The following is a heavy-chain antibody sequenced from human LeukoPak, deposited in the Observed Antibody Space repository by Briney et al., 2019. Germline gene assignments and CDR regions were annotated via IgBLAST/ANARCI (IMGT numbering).Heavy chain of an antibody. CDR3: ASAGSYSVDY. CDR2: IYYSGST. J-gene: IGHJ4*02. D-gene: IGHD1-26*01. Sequence: SETLSLTCIVSGGSISGFYWSWFRQPPGKTLEWIGYIYYSGSTNYNPYLKSRVTISVDTSRNQFSLKLRSVTAADTAMYYCASAGSYSVDYWGQGTLVTVSS. V-gene: IGHV4-59*08. CDR1: GGSISGFY.